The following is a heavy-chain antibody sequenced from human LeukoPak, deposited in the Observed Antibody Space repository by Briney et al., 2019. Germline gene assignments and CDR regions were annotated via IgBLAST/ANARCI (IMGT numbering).Heavy chain of an antibody. CDR3: ARMYSGSYFNWFDP. CDR1: GGSFSGYY. J-gene: IGHJ5*02. V-gene: IGHV4-34*01. Sequence: SETLSLTCAVYGGSFSGYYWSWIRQPPGKGLEWIGEINHSGSTNYSPSLKSRVTISVDTSKNQFSLKVSSVTAADTAVYYCARMYSGSYFNWFDPWGQGALVTVSS. D-gene: IGHD1-26*01. CDR2: INHSGST.